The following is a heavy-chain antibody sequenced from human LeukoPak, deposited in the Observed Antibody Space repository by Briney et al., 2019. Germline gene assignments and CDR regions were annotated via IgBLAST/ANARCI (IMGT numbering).Heavy chain of an antibody. CDR3: ARGEPHGLL. D-gene: IGHD1-26*01. V-gene: IGHV3-48*03. J-gene: IGHJ4*02. CDR1: GFSYITYE. Sequence: GGSLRLSNGSSGFSYITYEMSWVRQAPGKGLEWIADITSSCHTKNYADSVKGRFTISRDNARSSLYLQMNSLRVEDTGVFYWARGEPHGLLWAQRTLVTVSS. CDR2: ITSSCHTK.